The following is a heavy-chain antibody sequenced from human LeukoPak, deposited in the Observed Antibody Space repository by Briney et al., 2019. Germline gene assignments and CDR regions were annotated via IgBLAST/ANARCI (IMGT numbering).Heavy chain of an antibody. J-gene: IGHJ4*02. D-gene: IGHD2-2*01. Sequence: GGSLRLSCAASGFTFSSYAMSWVRQAPGKGLEWVSAISGSGGSTYYADSVKGRFTISRDNSKNTLYLQMNSLRAEDTAVYYCAKGYCSSTSCYPNYWGQGILVTVSS. CDR2: ISGSGGST. V-gene: IGHV3-23*01. CDR3: AKGYCSSTSCYPNY. CDR1: GFTFSSYA.